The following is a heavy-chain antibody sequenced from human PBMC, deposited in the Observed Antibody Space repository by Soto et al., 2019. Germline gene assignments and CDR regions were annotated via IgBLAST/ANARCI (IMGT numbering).Heavy chain of an antibody. CDR3: VRRYGIAAAGTYYYYYGMDV. D-gene: IGHD6-13*01. CDR2: ISTYNGNT. J-gene: IGHJ6*02. Sequence: QVQLVQSGAEVKKPGASVKVSCKASGYTFTSYGISWVRQAPGQGLEWMGWISTYNGNTNYAQKLQGRVTMTTDTSTSTAYMELRSLRSDDTAVYYCVRRYGIAAAGTYYYYYGMDVWGQGTTVTVSS. CDR1: GYTFTSYG. V-gene: IGHV1-18*01.